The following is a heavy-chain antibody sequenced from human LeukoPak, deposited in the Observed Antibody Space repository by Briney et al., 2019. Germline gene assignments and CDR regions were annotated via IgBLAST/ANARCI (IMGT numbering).Heavy chain of an antibody. CDR1: GFTFSSYA. Sequence: GGSLRLSCAASGFTFSSYAIHWVRQAPGKGLEWVAVTSYDGSNKYYADSVKGRFTISRDNAKDSLYLQMNSLRVEDTAVYYCARERARGSSSWSDAFDIWGQGTMVTVSS. J-gene: IGHJ3*02. CDR3: ARERARGSSSWSDAFDI. V-gene: IGHV3-30-3*01. D-gene: IGHD6-13*01. CDR2: TSYDGSNK.